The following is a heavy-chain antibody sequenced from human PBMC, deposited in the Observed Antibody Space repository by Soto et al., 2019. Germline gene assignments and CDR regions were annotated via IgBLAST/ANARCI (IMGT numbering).Heavy chain of an antibody. CDR1: GGSISSGGYS. CDR2: TYHSGST. CDR3: ARAHYGDYGYGMDV. Sequence: QLQLQESGSGLVKPSQTLSLTCAVSGGSISSGGYSWSWIRQPPGKGLEWIGYTYHSGSTYYNPSPKSRVTISADRSKNQSSLKLSSVTAADTAVYYCARAHYGDYGYGMDVWGQGTTVTVSS. V-gene: IGHV4-30-2*01. D-gene: IGHD4-17*01. J-gene: IGHJ6*02.